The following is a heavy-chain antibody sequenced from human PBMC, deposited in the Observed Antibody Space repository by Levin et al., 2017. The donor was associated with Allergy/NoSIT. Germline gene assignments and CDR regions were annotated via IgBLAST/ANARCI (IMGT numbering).Heavy chain of an antibody. Sequence: SETLSLTCAISGDSVSTNTGAWNWIRQSPSRGLEWLGRTYYRSKWYNDHAVSVKSRLTINPDTSRNQFSLHLNSVIPEDTAVFYCARDPDITGWFGFDYWGQGILVTVSS. D-gene: IGHD6-19*01. CDR1: GDSVSTNTGA. V-gene: IGHV6-1*01. CDR2: TYYRSKWYN. CDR3: ARDPDITGWFGFDY. J-gene: IGHJ4*02.